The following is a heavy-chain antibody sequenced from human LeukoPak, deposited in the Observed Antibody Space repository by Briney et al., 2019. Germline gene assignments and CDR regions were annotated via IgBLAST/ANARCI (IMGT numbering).Heavy chain of an antibody. Sequence: PGGSLRLSCAAAGFTFSSYWISWVRQAQGKGLEWDGRIKNKNTGETTDYAAPVKGRFTISRDDSKNTLYLQMNSLKSEDTAVYYCTRAIGGGRDPDFDYWGQGTLVTVSS. J-gene: IGHJ4*02. D-gene: IGHD2-15*01. CDR3: TRAIGGGRDPDFDY. CDR1: GFTFSSYW. CDR2: IKNKNTGETT. V-gene: IGHV3-15*01.